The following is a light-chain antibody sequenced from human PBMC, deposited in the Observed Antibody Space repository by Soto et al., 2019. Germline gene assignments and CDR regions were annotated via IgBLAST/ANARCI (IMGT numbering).Light chain of an antibody. CDR1: QSIDTW. J-gene: IGKJ5*01. CDR3: QQRSSWPIA. Sequence: DIQMTQSPATLAASVGDRVSLTCRASQSIDTWLAWYQQKPGKAPNLLIYKASRLESGVPSRFSGSGSGTEFTLTISSLQPEDFAVYYCQQRSSWPIAFGQGTRLEIK. CDR2: KAS. V-gene: IGKV1-5*03.